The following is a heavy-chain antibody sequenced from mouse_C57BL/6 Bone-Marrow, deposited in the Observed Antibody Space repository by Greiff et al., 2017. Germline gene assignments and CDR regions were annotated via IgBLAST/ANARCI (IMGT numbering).Heavy chain of an antibody. CDR3: ARRSYDYEFAY. V-gene: IGHV5-15*01. J-gene: IGHJ3*01. D-gene: IGHD2-4*01. CDR2: ISNLAYSI. CDR1: GFTFSDYG. Sequence: EVQLVESGGGLVQPGGSLKLSCAASGFTFSDYGMASVRQAPRKGPEWVAFISNLAYSIYYADTVTGRFTISRENAKNTLYLEMSSLRSEDTAMYYCARRSYDYEFAYWGQGTLVTVSA.